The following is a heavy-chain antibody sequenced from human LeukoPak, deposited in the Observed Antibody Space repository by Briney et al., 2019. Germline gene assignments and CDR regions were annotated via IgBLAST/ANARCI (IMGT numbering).Heavy chain of an antibody. CDR1: GYSFTSYW. D-gene: IGHD5-24*01. Sequence: GESLKISCKGSGYSFTSYWISWVRQMPGKGLEWMGRIDPSDSYTNYSPSFQGHVTISADKSISTAYLQWSSLKASDTAMYYCAKQPLSATNFAGMDVWGKGTTVTVSS. CDR2: IDPSDSYT. CDR3: AKQPLSATNFAGMDV. J-gene: IGHJ6*04. V-gene: IGHV5-10-1*01.